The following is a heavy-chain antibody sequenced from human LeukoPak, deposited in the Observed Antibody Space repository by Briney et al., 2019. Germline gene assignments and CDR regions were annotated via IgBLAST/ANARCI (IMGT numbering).Heavy chain of an antibody. Sequence: GGSLSLSCAAAGFTFSSYAMSWVRQAPGKGLEWTSAISGSGGSTYYADSVKGRFTIYRDNSKNTLYLQINSLRAEDTAVYYCADYIVVVPGGPGYWGQGTLATVSS. V-gene: IGHV3-23*01. J-gene: IGHJ4*02. CDR2: ISGSGGST. CDR3: ADYIVVVPGGPGY. D-gene: IGHD2-2*01. CDR1: GFTFSSYA.